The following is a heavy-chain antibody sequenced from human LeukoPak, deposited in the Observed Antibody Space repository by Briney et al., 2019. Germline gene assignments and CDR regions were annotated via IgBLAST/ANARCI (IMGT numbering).Heavy chain of an antibody. CDR2: VSSYNGDT. J-gene: IGHJ5*02. CDR3: VKDWHILTGRNCFDP. D-gene: IGHD3-9*01. Sequence: ASVKVSCKATGYTFTSYDINWVRQAPGQGLEWMGWVSSYNGDTNYAQKFQGRVTMSTDTSTSTAYMELRSLRFDDTAIYYCVKDWHILTGRNCFDPWGQGTLVTVSS. V-gene: IGHV1-18*01. CDR1: GYTFTSYD.